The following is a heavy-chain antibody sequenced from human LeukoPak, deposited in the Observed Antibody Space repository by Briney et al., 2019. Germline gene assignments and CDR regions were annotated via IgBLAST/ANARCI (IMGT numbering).Heavy chain of an antibody. V-gene: IGHV3-48*03. CDR3: ARVGKNGWDFDH. CDR2: ISSSGSTI. D-gene: IGHD6-19*01. Sequence: GGSLRLSCAASGFTFSSYEMNWVRQAPGKGLEWVSYISSSGSTIYYADSVKGRFTISRDNAKNSLYLQMTSLRADDTAVYYCARVGKNGWDFDHWGQGTLVTVSS. J-gene: IGHJ4*02. CDR1: GFTFSSYE.